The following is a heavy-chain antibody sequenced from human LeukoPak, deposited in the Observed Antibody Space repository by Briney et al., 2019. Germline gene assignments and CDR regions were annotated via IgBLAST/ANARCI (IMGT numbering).Heavy chain of an antibody. Sequence: GASVKVSCKASGGTFSSYAVSWVRRAPGQGLEWMGGIIPIFGTANYAQKFQGRVTMTRDTSTSTVYMELSSLRSEDTAVYYCARDGCSGGSCYSGFDYWGQGTLVTVSS. CDR2: IIPIFGTA. D-gene: IGHD2-15*01. V-gene: IGHV1-69*05. CDR1: GGTFSSYA. CDR3: ARDGCSGGSCYSGFDY. J-gene: IGHJ4*02.